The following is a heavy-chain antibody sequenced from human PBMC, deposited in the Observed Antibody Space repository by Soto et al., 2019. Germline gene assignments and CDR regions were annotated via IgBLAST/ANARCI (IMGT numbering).Heavy chain of an antibody. Sequence: SETLSLTCAVYGGSFSGYYWSWIRQPPGKGLEWIGEINHSGSTNYNPSLKSRVTISVDTSKNQFSLKLSSVTAADTAVYYCARGLPDIVLMAHDYWGQGTLVTVSS. J-gene: IGHJ4*02. CDR3: ARGLPDIVLMAHDY. CDR2: INHSGST. D-gene: IGHD2-8*01. V-gene: IGHV4-34*01. CDR1: GGSFSGYY.